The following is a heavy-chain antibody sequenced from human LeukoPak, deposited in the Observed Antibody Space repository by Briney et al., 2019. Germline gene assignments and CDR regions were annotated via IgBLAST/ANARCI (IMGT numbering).Heavy chain of an antibody. Sequence: SETLSLTCTVSGGSISSSSYYWGWIRQPPGKGLEWIGSIYYSGSTYYNPSLKSRVTISVDTSKNQFSLKLSSVTATDTAVYYCARGAGYSGYDQTLPPYYYYYYMDVWGKGTTVTVSS. CDR3: ARGAGYSGYDQTLPPYYYYYYMDV. CDR2: IYYSGST. D-gene: IGHD5-12*01. V-gene: IGHV4-39*07. CDR1: GGSISSSSYY. J-gene: IGHJ6*03.